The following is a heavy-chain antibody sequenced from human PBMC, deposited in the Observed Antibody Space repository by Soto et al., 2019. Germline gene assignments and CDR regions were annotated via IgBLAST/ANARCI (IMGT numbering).Heavy chain of an antibody. CDR2: ISSSSTYI. D-gene: IGHD1-1*01. V-gene: IGHV3-21*01. J-gene: IGHJ4*02. CDR1: GFTFSRDS. Sequence: GGSLRLSCAASGFTFSRDSMNWVRQAPGKGLEWVSSISSSSTYIYYADSVKGRFTISRDNAKNSVSLQMNSLRAEDTAMYYCATGCRATTTPYWGQGTLVTVSS. CDR3: ATGCRATTTPY.